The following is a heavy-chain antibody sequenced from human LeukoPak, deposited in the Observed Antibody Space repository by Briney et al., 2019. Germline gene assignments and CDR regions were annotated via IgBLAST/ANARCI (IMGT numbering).Heavy chain of an antibody. J-gene: IGHJ6*03. CDR1: GGSISSSSYY. CDR3: ARTTEGYAGGPGYSYYYYMDV. Sequence: SETLSLTCTVSGGSISSSSYYWGWIRQPPGKGLEWIGRIYYSGSTYYNPSLKSRVTISVDTSMNQFSLKLSSVTAADTAVYYCARTTEGYAGGPGYSYYYYMDVWGKGTTVTISS. CDR2: IYYSGST. V-gene: IGHV4-39*07. D-gene: IGHD5-12*01.